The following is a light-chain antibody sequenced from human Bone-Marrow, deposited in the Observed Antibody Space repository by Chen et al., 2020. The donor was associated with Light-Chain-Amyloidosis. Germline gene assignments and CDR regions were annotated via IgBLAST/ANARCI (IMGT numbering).Light chain of an antibody. CDR3: CSYAGSYTWV. Sequence: QSALTQPRAGSGSPGQSVTISCTGTSSDVGGYNYVSWYQQHPGKGPNLMIYDVIKRTSGVPDRCSGSKSGNTASLTISGLQAEDEADYYCCSYAGSYTWVFGGGTKLTVL. CDR2: DVI. V-gene: IGLV2-11*01. J-gene: IGLJ3*02. CDR1: SSDVGGYNY.